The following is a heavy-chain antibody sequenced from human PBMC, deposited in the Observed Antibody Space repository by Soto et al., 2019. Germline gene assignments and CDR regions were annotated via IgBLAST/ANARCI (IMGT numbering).Heavy chain of an antibody. J-gene: IGHJ3*01. CDR2: ISYSGST. D-gene: IGHD2-8*01. CDR1: GGSISSINYY. Sequence: QVQLQESGPGLVKPSQTLSLTCTVSGGSISSINYYWSWIRQHPEKGREWIGYISYSGSTFYNSSLKSRVTISLDTSKNQFSLKLTSVTAADTAIYYCARSAQWDGFDPWGQGTMVTVSS. V-gene: IGHV4-31*03. CDR3: ARSAQWDGFDP.